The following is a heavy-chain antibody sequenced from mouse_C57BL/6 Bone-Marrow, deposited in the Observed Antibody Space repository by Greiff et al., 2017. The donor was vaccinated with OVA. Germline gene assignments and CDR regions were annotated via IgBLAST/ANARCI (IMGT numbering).Heavy chain of an antibody. CDR1: GYTFTSYG. V-gene: IGHV1-81*01. J-gene: IGHJ2*01. CDR3: ARDGVSPLVEEY. CDR2: IYPRSGNT. Sequence: VQLQQSGAELARPGASVKLSCKASGYTFTSYGISWVKQRTGQGLEWIGEIYPRSGNTYYNEKFKGKATLTADKSSSTAYMELRSLTSEDAAVYFCARDGVSPLVEEYWGQGTTLTVSS. D-gene: IGHD1-1*01.